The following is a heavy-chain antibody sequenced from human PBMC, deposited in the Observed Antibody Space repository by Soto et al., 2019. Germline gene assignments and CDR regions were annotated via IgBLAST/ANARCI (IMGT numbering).Heavy chain of an antibody. CDR3: GISVVVVAATLDYYYGMDV. Sequence: QVQLVQSGAEVKKPGSSVKVSCKASGGTFSSYAISWVRQAPGQGLEWLGGIIPLFGTANYAQKFQGRVTITADESTSTDYMELSSLRSEDTAVYYCGISVVVVAATLDYYYGMDVWGQGTTVTVSS. CDR1: GGTFSSYA. V-gene: IGHV1-69*01. J-gene: IGHJ6*02. D-gene: IGHD2-15*01. CDR2: IIPLFGTA.